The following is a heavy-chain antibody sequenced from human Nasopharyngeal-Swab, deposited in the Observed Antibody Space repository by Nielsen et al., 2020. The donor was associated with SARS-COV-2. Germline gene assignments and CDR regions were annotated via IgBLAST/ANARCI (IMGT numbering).Heavy chain of an antibody. D-gene: IGHD4-23*01. J-gene: IGHJ4*02. CDR1: GLSFSRYA. Sequence: GESLKISCVGPGLSFSRYAMHWVRQAPGKGLECVALISYDGSNIQYADSVRGRFTISRDNPKNTLYLQMNSLTTDDTAVYYCARDEVQQGTTTVGYLDYWGQGTLVTVSP. CDR3: ARDEVQQGTTTVGYLDY. CDR2: ISYDGSNI. V-gene: IGHV3-30*04.